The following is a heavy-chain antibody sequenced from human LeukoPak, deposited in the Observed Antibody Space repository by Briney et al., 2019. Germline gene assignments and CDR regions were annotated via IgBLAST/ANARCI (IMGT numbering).Heavy chain of an antibody. CDR3: TRGAPRDGHTNPLDY. CDR1: GYIFTGYY. J-gene: IGHJ4*02. Sequence: GASVKVSCKTSGYIFTGYYLHWVRQAPGQGLEWMGWINPNSGGTNYAQEFQGRVTMTRDTSISTAYMELSRLRSDDTAVYCCTRGAPRDGHTNPLDYWGQGTLVTVSS. CDR2: INPNSGGT. D-gene: IGHD5-24*01. V-gene: IGHV1-2*02.